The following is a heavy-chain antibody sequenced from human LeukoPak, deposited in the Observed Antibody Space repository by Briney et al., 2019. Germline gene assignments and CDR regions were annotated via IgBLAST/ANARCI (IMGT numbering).Heavy chain of an antibody. J-gene: IGHJ6*03. D-gene: IGHD3-10*01. Sequence: GGSLRLSCTVSGFTVSSNSMSWVRQAPGKGLEWVANIKQDGSEKYYVDSVKGRFTISRDNSKNTLYLQMNSLRAEDTAVYYCAKDRRPPRVRGVINYYYYYMDVWGKGTTVTISS. V-gene: IGHV3-7*03. CDR3: AKDRRPPRVRGVINYYYYYMDV. CDR2: IKQDGSEK. CDR1: GFTVSSNS.